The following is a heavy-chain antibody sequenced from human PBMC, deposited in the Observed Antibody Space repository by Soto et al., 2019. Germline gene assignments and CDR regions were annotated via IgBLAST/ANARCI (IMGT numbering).Heavy chain of an antibody. CDR2: IYNSGST. J-gene: IGHJ5*02. V-gene: IGHV4-4*02. CDR1: GGSISSSNW. D-gene: IGHD6-19*01. Sequence: SETLSLTCAVSGGSISSSNWWSWVRQPPGKGLEWIGEIYNSGSTNYNPSLKGRVTISVAKSKNQFSLKLSSVTAADTAVYYCASYSSGWYGGRLGLFDPWGQGTLVTVSS. CDR3: ASYSSGWYGGRLGLFDP.